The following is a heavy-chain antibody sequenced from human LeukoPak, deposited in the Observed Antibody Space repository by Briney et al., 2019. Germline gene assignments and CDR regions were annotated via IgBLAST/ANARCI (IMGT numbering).Heavy chain of an antibody. CDR2: IFYSGST. CDR1: GDSILNSTYY. J-gene: IGHJ3*02. D-gene: IGHD2-2*01. CDR3: ARHVTSWSLDAFAI. V-gene: IGHV4-39*07. Sequence: PSETLSLTCTVSGDSILNSTYYWVWIRQPPGKGLEWVGSIFYSGSTYYNPSLKSRVSISVDTSKNQFSLKEFSVTAADTAMYYCARHVTSWSLDAFAIWGQGSMVTVSS.